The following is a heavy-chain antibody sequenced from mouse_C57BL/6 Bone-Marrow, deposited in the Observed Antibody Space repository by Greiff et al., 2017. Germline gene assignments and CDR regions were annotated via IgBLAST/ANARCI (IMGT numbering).Heavy chain of an antibody. Sequence: VQLQQPGAELVMPGASVKLSCKASGYTFTSYWMHWVKQRPGQGLEWIGEIDPSDSYTNYNQKFKGKSTLTVDKSSSTAYMQLSSLTSEDSAVYYCARRDYYGNWYFDVWGTGTTVTVSS. CDR3: ARRDYYGNWYFDV. J-gene: IGHJ1*03. D-gene: IGHD2-1*01. CDR1: GYTFTSYW. CDR2: IDPSDSYT. V-gene: IGHV1-69*01.